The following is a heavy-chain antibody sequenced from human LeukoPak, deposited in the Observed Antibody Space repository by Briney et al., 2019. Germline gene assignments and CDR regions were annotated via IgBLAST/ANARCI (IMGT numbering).Heavy chain of an antibody. D-gene: IGHD6-19*01. J-gene: IGHJ4*02. CDR1: GFTFSSYA. Sequence: PGGSLRLSCAASGFTFSSYAMSWVRQAPGKGLEWVSAISGSGGSAYYADSVKGRFTISRDNSKNTLYLQMNSLRAEDTAVYYCAKDRYSSGWYNYWGQGTLVTVSS. V-gene: IGHV3-23*01. CDR3: AKDRYSSGWYNY. CDR2: ISGSGGSA.